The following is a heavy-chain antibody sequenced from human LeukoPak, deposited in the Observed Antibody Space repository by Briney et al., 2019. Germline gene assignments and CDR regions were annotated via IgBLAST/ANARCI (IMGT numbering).Heavy chain of an antibody. Sequence: PSETLSLTCTVSGGSISSGSYYWSWIRQPAGKGLEWIGRIYTSGSTNYNPSLKSRVTISVDTSKNQFSLKLSSVTAADTAVYYCARDAYNYGSWYFDYWGQGILVTVSS. CDR2: IYTSGST. J-gene: IGHJ4*02. CDR3: ARDAYNYGSWYFDY. CDR1: GGSISSGSYY. V-gene: IGHV4-61*02. D-gene: IGHD3-10*01.